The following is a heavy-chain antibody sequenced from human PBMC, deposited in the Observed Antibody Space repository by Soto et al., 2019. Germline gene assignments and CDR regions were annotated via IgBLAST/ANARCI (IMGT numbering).Heavy chain of an antibody. V-gene: IGHV3-48*01. CDR2: ISSSSSTI. Sequence: EVQLVESGGGLVQPGGSLRLSCAASGFTFSSYSMNWVRQAPGKGLEGVSYISSSSSTIYYADSVKGRFTISRHNAKNSLYLQMNSLRAEDTAVYYCARANYYGSPGDFDYWGQGTLVTVSS. J-gene: IGHJ4*02. CDR3: ARANYYGSPGDFDY. CDR1: GFTFSSYS. D-gene: IGHD3-10*01.